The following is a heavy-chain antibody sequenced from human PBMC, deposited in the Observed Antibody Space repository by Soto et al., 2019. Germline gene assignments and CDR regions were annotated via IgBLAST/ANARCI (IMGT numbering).Heavy chain of an antibody. V-gene: IGHV3-30*09. D-gene: IGHD5-12*01. Sequence: QVVLVESGGGVVQPGRSLRLSCAASGFVFSDYAMHWIRQAPGKGLEWLTFISFDGEDSYYADSVKGRFAISRDSSKNTLFLQMTSLRFEDTAVYYCARSEHGYNAFDNWGGGTLVTV. CDR1: GFVFSDYA. CDR2: ISFDGEDS. CDR3: ARSEHGYNAFDN. J-gene: IGHJ4*02.